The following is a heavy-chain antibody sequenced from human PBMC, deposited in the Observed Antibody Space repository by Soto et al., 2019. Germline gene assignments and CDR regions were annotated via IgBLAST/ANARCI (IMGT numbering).Heavy chain of an antibody. CDR2: IYPGDSDT. Sequence: GESLKISCKGSGYSFTSYWIGWVRQMPGKGLEWMGIIYPGDSDTRYSPSFQGQVTISADKSISTAYLQWSSLKASDTAMYYCARGSGTLLSYSSSWYYFDYWGQGTLVTVSS. J-gene: IGHJ4*02. CDR1: GYSFTSYW. D-gene: IGHD6-13*01. CDR3: ARGSGTLLSYSSSWYYFDY. V-gene: IGHV5-51*01.